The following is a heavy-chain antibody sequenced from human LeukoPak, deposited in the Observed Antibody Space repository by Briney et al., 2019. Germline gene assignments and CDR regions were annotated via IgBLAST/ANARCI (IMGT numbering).Heavy chain of an antibody. D-gene: IGHD3-22*01. J-gene: IGHJ3*02. CDR1: GFTFSSYS. CDR3: ARDYYDRDAFDI. Sequence: PGGSPRLSCAASGFTFSSYSMNWVRQAPGKGLEWVSSISSSSSYIYYADSVKGRFTISRDNAKNSLYLQMNSLRAEDTAVYYCARDYYDRDAFDIWGQGTMVTVSS. V-gene: IGHV3-21*01. CDR2: ISSSSSYI.